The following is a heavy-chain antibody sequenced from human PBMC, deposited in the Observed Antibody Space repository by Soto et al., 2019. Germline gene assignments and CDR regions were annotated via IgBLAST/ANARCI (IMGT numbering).Heavy chain of an antibody. J-gene: IGHJ3*02. CDR3: ARDLAAAKPRAFDI. V-gene: IGHV3-33*01. Sequence: QVQLVESGGGVVQPGRSLRLSCAASGFTFSSYVMHWVRQAPGKGLEWMSVLWYDGSYKNYADSVKGRFTISRDNSKNAVYLQMNSLRAEDTAVYYCARDLAAAKPRAFDIWGQETMVTVSS. D-gene: IGHD2-2*01. CDR1: GFTFSSYV. CDR2: LWYDGSYK.